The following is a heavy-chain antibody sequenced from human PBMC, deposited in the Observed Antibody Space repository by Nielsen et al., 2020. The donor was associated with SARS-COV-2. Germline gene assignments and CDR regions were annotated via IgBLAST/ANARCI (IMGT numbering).Heavy chain of an antibody. D-gene: IGHD4-17*01. J-gene: IGHJ4*02. Sequence: GGSLRLSCAASGFTVSSNYMSWVRQAPGKGLEWVSVIYSGGSTYYADSVKGRFTISRDNSKNTLYLQMNSLRAEDTAVYYCARAYGDPPSFDYWGQGTLVTVSS. CDR2: IYSGGST. V-gene: IGHV3-53*01. CDR1: GFTVSSNY. CDR3: ARAYGDPPSFDY.